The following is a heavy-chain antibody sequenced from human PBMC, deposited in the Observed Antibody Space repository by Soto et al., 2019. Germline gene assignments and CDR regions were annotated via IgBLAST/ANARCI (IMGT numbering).Heavy chain of an antibody. CDR3: ARDTGDGYNLDYYYGMDV. D-gene: IGHD5-12*01. Sequence: ASVKVSCKSSGYTSTDYYMHWVLQAPGQVLEWMGWINPNSGGTNYAQKFQGRVTMTRDTSISTAYMELNSLRAEDTAVYYCARDTGDGYNLDYYYGMDVWGQGTTVTVSS. V-gene: IGHV1-2*02. J-gene: IGHJ6*02. CDR1: GYTSTDYY. CDR2: INPNSGGT.